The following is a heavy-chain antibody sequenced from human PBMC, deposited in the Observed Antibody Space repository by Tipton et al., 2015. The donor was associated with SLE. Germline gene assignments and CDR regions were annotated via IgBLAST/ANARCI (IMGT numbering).Heavy chain of an antibody. V-gene: IGHV4-30-4*01. CDR3: ARAKVTTPFDY. J-gene: IGHJ4*02. Sequence: TLSLTCTVSGGSISSGDYYWSWIRQPPGKGLEWIGYIYYSGSTYYNPSLKSRVTISVDTSKNQFSLKLSSVTAADTAVYYCARAKVTTPFDYWGQGTLVTVSS. D-gene: IGHD4-17*01. CDR2: IYYSGST. CDR1: GGSISSGDYY.